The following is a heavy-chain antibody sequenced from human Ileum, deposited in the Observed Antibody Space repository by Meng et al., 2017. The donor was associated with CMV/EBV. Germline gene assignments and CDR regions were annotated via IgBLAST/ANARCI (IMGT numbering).Heavy chain of an antibody. V-gene: IGHV1-69*10. D-gene: IGHD1-1*01. Sequence: SCKASGGTFSSYAISWVRQAPGQGLEWMGGIIPILGIASYAQKFQGRVTITADKSTSTAYMELSSLRSEDTAVYYCARDIGTRPMDVWGQGTTVTVSS. CDR1: GGTFSSYA. J-gene: IGHJ6*02. CDR2: IIPILGIA. CDR3: ARDIGTRPMDV.